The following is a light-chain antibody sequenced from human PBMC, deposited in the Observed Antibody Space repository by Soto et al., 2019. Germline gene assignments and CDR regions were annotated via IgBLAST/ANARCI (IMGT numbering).Light chain of an antibody. Sequence: DIQMTQSPDSLSASVGDRVTITCQASHDITNYVNWYQQKPGRAPRLLIYDAANLATGVPSRFSGRGSETDFTFTIASLQPEDVGIYYCQKYDNVPVTFGPGTKVNIK. V-gene: IGKV1-33*01. CDR1: HDITNY. J-gene: IGKJ3*01. CDR3: QKYDNVPVT. CDR2: DAA.